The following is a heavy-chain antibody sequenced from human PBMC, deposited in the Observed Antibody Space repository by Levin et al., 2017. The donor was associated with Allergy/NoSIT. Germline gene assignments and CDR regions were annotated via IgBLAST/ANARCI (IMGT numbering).Heavy chain of an antibody. CDR2: IIPMFGKA. CDR3: ARDGDRKGRWPDDAFEF. V-gene: IGHV1-69*06. J-gene: IGHJ3*01. Sequence: VASVKVSCKASGGTLSNNSISWVRQAPGQGLEWMGGIIPMFGKATYAQQFQGRVTITADKSTSTAYMQLSGLRSEDTAVYVCARDGDRKGRWPDDAFEFWGQGTVVAVSS. CDR1: GGTLSNNS. D-gene: IGHD7-27*01.